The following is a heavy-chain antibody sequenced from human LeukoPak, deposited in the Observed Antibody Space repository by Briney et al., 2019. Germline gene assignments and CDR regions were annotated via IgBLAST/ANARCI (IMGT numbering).Heavy chain of an antibody. V-gene: IGHV4-61*02. J-gene: IGHJ4*02. D-gene: IGHD3-22*01. CDR1: GGSISSGSYY. CDR3: ARSGGGTYYYDSSGTNYFDC. Sequence: SQTLSLTCTVSGGSISSGSYYWSWIRQPAGRGLEWIGRIFASGSTNYNPSLNTRATISIDTTKNHFYLTPRSVSTADTAVYYFARSGGGTYYYDSSGTNYFDCWGQGTLVTVSS. CDR2: IFASGST.